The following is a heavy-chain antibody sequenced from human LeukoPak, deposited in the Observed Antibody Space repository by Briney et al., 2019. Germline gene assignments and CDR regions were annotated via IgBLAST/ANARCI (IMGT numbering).Heavy chain of an antibody. D-gene: IGHD3-10*01. CDR2: IRSDGIDK. J-gene: IGHJ5*02. CDR1: GLTFRSYG. Sequence: GGSLRLSCAASGLTFRSYGMHWVRQAPGKGLEWVAFIRSDGIDKFYTDSVKGRLTISRDNSKSTLYLQMNSLRAEDTAVYYCVKERYGSGSIGWFDPWGQGTLVTVSS. CDR3: VKERYGSGSIGWFDP. V-gene: IGHV3-30*02.